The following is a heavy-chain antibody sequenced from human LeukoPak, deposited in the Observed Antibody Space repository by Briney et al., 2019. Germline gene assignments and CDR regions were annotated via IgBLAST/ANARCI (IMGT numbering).Heavy chain of an antibody. V-gene: IGHV4-59*01. CDR1: GGSISSYY. J-gene: IGHJ4*02. Sequence: RASETLSLTCTVSGGSISSYYWSWIRQPPGKGLEWIGYIYYSGSTNYKPSLKSRVTISVDTSKNQFSLKLSSVTAADTAVYYCARDSSGYYYGDFDYWGQGTLVTVSS. CDR2: IYYSGST. CDR3: ARDSSGYYYGDFDY. D-gene: IGHD3-22*01.